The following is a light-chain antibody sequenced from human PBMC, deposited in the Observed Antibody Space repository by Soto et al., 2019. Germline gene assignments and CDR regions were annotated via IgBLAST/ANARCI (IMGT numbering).Light chain of an antibody. CDR1: SSDVGAYNY. V-gene: IGLV2-14*01. CDR2: EVS. CDR3: SSYANTFLA. J-gene: IGLJ3*02. Sequence: QSALTQPASVSGSPGQSITISCTGTSSDVGAYNYVSWYQQHPGKAPKLIIYEVSDRPSGVSNRFSGSKSGNTASLTISGLQAEDEADYYCSSYANTFLAFGGGTKLTVL.